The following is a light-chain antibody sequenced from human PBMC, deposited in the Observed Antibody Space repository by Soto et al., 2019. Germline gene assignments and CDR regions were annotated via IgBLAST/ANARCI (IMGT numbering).Light chain of an antibody. CDR3: QQYGSSPPKT. CDR2: GAS. CDR1: ESVISSN. Sequence: EIVLTQSPGTLSLSPGERATLSCRASESVISSNLGWYQQKPGQAPRLLLYGASTRATGIPDRFSGSGSGTEFTLTISRLEPEDLAVYYCQQYGSSPPKTFGQGTKVDNK. J-gene: IGKJ1*01. V-gene: IGKV3-20*01.